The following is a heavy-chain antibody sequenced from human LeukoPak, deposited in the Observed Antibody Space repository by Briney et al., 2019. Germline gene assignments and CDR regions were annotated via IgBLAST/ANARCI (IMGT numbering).Heavy chain of an antibody. D-gene: IGHD3-22*01. CDR2: IYYSGST. V-gene: IGHV4-30-4*01. CDR1: GGSISSGDYY. CDR3: ARFLIYYDSSGYHPYFDY. J-gene: IGHJ4*02. Sequence: PSQTLSLTCTVSGGSISSGDYYWSWIRQPPGKGLEWIEYIYYSGSTYYNPSLKSRVTIPVDTSKNQFSLKLSSVTAADTAVYYCARFLIYYDSSGYHPYFDYWGQGTLVTVSS.